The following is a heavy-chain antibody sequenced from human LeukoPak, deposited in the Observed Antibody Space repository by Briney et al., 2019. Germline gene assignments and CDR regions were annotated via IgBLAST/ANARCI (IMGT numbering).Heavy chain of an antibody. CDR2: ISHTGST. D-gene: IGHD4-17*01. Sequence: SETPSLTCTVSRASISSGYWWSWVRQTPGRGLEWIAEISHTGSTNYNPSLRSRVTISRDGSTNQFFLKLSSVTAADTAVYYCGRNGDYSVDNWGQGNLVTVSS. V-gene: IGHV4-4*02. CDR3: GRNGDYSVDN. J-gene: IGHJ4*02. CDR1: RASISSGYW.